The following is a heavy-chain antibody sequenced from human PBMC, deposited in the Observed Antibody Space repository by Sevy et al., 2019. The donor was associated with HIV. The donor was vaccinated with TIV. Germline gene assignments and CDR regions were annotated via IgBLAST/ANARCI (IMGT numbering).Heavy chain of an antibody. CDR1: GYTFTSYD. CDR2: MKPNSDNT. CDR3: ARGHSGTYLRRWYYYMDV. Sequence: ASVKVSCKASGYTFTSYDINWVRQATGQGLEWMGWMKPNSDNTGYAQKFQGRVTMTRNTSISTAYMELSSLRSEDTAVYYCARGHSGTYLRRWYYYMDVWGKGPTVTVSS. V-gene: IGHV1-8*01. D-gene: IGHD1-26*01. J-gene: IGHJ6*03.